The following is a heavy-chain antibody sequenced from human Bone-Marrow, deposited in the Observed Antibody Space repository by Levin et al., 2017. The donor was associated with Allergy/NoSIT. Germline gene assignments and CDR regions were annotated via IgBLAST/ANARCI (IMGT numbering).Heavy chain of an antibody. CDR1: GFTFSSYA. V-gene: IGHV3-30-3*01. Sequence: GESLKISCAASGFTFSSYAMHWVRQAPGKGLEWVAVISYDGSNKYYADSVKGRFTISRDNSKNTLYLQMNSLRAEDTAVYYCASSVCSSTSWGYYYYMDVWGKGTTVTVSS. CDR3: ASSVCSSTSWGYYYYMDV. J-gene: IGHJ6*03. D-gene: IGHD2-2*01. CDR2: ISYDGSNK.